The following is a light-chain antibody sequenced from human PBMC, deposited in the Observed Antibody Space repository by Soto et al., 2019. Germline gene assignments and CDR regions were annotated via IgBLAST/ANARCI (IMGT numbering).Light chain of an antibody. Sequence: EIVLTQSPATLSLSPGERATLSCSASRSVSSYLAWYQQTPGQAPRLLIYDASNRATSIPASFSSCGSGTEFTLSISSREPEDFAVYYCLQRSHCPALTFGEGTKGQIK. CDR1: RSVSSY. CDR3: LQRSHCPALT. V-gene: IGKV3-11*01. J-gene: IGKJ4*01. CDR2: DAS.